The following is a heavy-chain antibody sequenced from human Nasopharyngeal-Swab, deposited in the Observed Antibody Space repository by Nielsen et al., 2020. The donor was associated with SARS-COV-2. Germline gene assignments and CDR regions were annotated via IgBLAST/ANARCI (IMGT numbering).Heavy chain of an antibody. CDR3: ARASITMVRGVLHETYGMDV. CDR2: INHSGST. J-gene: IGHJ6*02. D-gene: IGHD3-10*01. Sequence: RQAPGKGLEWIGEINHSGSTNYNPSLKSRVTISVDTSKNQFSLKLSSVTAADTALYHCARASITMVRGVLHETYGMDVWGQGTTVTVSS. V-gene: IGHV4-34*01.